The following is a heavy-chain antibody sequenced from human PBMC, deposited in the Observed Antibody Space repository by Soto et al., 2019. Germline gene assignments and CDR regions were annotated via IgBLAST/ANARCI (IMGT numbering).Heavy chain of an antibody. CDR3: ARQRRDFDY. CDR1: GASISSSNW. V-gene: IGHV4-4*02. J-gene: IGHJ4*02. Sequence: SETLSLTCVVSGASISSSNWWSWVRQPPGKGLEWAGDIYHSGSTNYNPSFKSRVTISVDKSKNQFSLNLSSVTAADTAVYYCARQRRDFDYWGQGSLVTVSS. CDR2: IYHSGST. D-gene: IGHD6-25*01.